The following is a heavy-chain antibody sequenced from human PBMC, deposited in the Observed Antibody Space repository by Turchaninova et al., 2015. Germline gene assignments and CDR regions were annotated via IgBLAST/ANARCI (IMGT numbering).Heavy chain of an antibody. CDR1: GFTFSTYW. J-gene: IGHJ4*02. CDR3: AVATYSFDY. CDR2: IKHDGDEK. V-gene: IGHV3-7*03. Sequence: GGSLRLSCTASGFTFSTYWMGWVRQAPGKGLEWLANIKHDGDEKYYVDSMKGRFTISRDNAKNSLFLQMNSLRAEDTAVYYCAVATYSFDYWGQGTLVTVSS.